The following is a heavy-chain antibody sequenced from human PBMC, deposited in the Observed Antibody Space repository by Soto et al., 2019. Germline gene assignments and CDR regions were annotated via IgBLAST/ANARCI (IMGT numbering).Heavy chain of an antibody. D-gene: IGHD3-22*01. CDR3: ARGKYFYDNSGWGIFDY. V-gene: IGHV1-18*04. CDR2: ISPYNGNT. CDR1: GFTFRSNG. Sequence: QVQMEQSGAEVKKPGASVKVSCKTSGFTFRSNGIVWVRQAPGQRLEWMGWISPYNGNTRYGQKVQGRGSLTTDVSTTTAYMELRGLRSDDTAVYYCARGKYFYDNSGWGIFDYWGQGTLVTVSS. J-gene: IGHJ4*02.